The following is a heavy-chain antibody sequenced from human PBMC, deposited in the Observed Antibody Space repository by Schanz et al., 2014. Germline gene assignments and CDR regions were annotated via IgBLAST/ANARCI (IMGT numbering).Heavy chain of an antibody. CDR2: IWYDGNNK. CDR1: GFTFSSYG. CDR3: ARERQQLVRWYYYYGMDV. D-gene: IGHD6-13*01. Sequence: QVQLVESGGGVVQPGRSLRLSCAASGFTFSSYGMHWVRQAPGKGLEWVAVIWYDGNNKFYADSVKGRFTISRDNSKNTLYLQMNSLRTEDTAVYYCARERQQLVRWYYYYGMDVWGQGTTVTVSS. J-gene: IGHJ6*02. V-gene: IGHV3-33*01.